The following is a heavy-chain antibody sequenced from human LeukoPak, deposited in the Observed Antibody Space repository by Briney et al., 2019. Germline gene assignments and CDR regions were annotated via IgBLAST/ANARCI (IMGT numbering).Heavy chain of an antibody. CDR2: ISGSGGST. CDR3: AKVIWSHYYDSSGHNKLDY. Sequence: GGSLRLSCAASGFTFSNSAMTWVRQAPGKGLEWVSAISGSGGSTYYTDSVKGRFTISRDNSKNTLYLQMNSLRAEDTAVYYCAKVIWSHYYDSSGHNKLDYWGQGTLVTVSS. CDR1: GFTFSNSA. V-gene: IGHV3-23*01. J-gene: IGHJ4*02. D-gene: IGHD3-22*01.